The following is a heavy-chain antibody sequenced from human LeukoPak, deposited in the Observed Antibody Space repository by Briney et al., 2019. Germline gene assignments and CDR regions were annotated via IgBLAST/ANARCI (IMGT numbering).Heavy chain of an antibody. CDR3: AKQEASKNSVAATLRLDY. J-gene: IGHJ4*02. CDR2: ISGSGGST. Sequence: GGSLRLSCAASGFTFSSYAISWVRQAPGKGLEWVSAISGSGGSTYYADSVKGRFTISRDNSKNTLYLQMNSLRAEDTAVYYCAKQEASKNSVAATLRLDYWGQGTLVTVSS. CDR1: GFTFSSYA. D-gene: IGHD2-15*01. V-gene: IGHV3-23*01.